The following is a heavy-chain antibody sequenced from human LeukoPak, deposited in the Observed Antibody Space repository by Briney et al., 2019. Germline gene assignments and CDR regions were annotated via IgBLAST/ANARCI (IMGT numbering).Heavy chain of an antibody. Sequence: ASVKVSCKASGYTFTGYYMHWVRQASGQGLEWMGWINPNSGGTNYAQKFQGRVTMTRDTSISTAYMELGRLRSDDTAMYYCARVLVRDYYDSGGYPEYFDYWGQGTLVTVSS. CDR1: GYTFTGYY. CDR3: ARVLVRDYYDSGGYPEYFDY. J-gene: IGHJ4*02. CDR2: INPNSGGT. V-gene: IGHV1-2*02. D-gene: IGHD3-22*01.